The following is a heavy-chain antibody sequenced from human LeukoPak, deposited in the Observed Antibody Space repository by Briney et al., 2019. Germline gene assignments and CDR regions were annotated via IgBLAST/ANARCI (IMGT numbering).Heavy chain of an antibody. J-gene: IGHJ5*02. Sequence: GSLRLSCAASGSTFSNYGMTWIGQATGMGLEWVSAISSSGGITYYADSVKGRFTISRDNSKNTLYLQMNSLRGEDTAVYYCARILDHYDFPNNWFDPWGQGTLVTVSS. CDR3: ARILDHYDFPNNWFDP. D-gene: IGHD3-22*01. CDR2: ISSSGGIT. CDR1: GSTFSNYG. V-gene: IGHV3-23*01.